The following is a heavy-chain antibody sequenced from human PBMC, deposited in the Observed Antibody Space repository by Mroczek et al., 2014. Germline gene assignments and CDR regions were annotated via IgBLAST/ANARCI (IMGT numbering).Heavy chain of an antibody. CDR3: ASPSLALLPYYYGMDV. CDR1: GYSFTSYW. V-gene: IGHV5-51*03. Sequence: VQLQESGAEVKKPGESLKISCKGSGYSFTSYWIGWVRQMPGKGLEWMGIIYPGDSDTRYSPSFQGQVTISADKSISTAYLQWSSLKASDTAMYYCASPSLALLPYYYGMDVWGQGTTVTVSS. J-gene: IGHJ6*02. D-gene: IGHD5-12*01. CDR2: IYPGDSDT.